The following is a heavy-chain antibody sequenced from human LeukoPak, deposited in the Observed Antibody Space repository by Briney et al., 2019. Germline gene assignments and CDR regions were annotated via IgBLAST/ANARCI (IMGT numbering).Heavy chain of an antibody. CDR2: IHHSGST. Sequence: SETLSLTCTVSDYAISSLYYWGWIRQPPGKGLEWITSIHHSGSTDYNPSLKSRVTISIDTSKNQFSLKLKYVTAADTAVYYCARLGYCSSTSCYPDFWGQGTPVTVSS. V-gene: IGHV4-38-2*02. J-gene: IGHJ4*02. D-gene: IGHD2-2*01. CDR3: ARLGYCSSTSCYPDF. CDR1: DYAISSLYY.